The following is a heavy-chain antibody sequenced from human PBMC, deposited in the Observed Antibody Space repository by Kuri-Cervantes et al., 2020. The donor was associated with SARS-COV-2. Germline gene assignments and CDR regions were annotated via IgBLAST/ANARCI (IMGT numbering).Heavy chain of an antibody. CDR1: GYSFDYYW. CDR3: ATAYYSNKISILEFDY. Sequence: GESLKLSCQGSGYSFDYYWVAWVRQMPGKGLEWMGIIYPGDSDTRYSPSFQDQVTISADKSISTAYLQWSSLKASDTAMYYCATAYYSNKISILEFDYWGQGTLVTVSS. CDR2: IYPGDSDT. V-gene: IGHV5-51*01. D-gene: IGHD3-10*01. J-gene: IGHJ4*02.